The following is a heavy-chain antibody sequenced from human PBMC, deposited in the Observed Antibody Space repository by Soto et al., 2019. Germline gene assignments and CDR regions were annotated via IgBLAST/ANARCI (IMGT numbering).Heavy chain of an antibody. D-gene: IGHD6-6*01. CDR1: GFTFSNYA. J-gene: IGHJ5*02. CDR3: AKDPRSPARPSWFAP. Sequence: GGSLRLSCGASGFTFSNYAMCWVRQAPMKGLEWVSAISGSGGNTHYADSVKGRFTITLDNSKNTRYLQMNSLRAEETAVYYCAKDPRSPARPSWFAPWGQGTLVTVSS. CDR2: ISGSGGNT. V-gene: IGHV3-23*01.